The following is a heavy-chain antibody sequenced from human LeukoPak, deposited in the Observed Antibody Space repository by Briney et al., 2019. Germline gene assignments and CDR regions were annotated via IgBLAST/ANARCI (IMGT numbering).Heavy chain of an antibody. CDR3: VRGPYGSSITNWFDP. Sequence: PSETLSLTCSVSGGSITGYSWSWIRQTPGKGLEWIGYIYYNGDTHYNPSLNSRLSMSVDTPNKQFSLNLRSVTAADTAVYYCVRGPYGSSITNWFDPWGQGLLVTVSS. D-gene: IGHD3-10*01. J-gene: IGHJ5*02. V-gene: IGHV4-59*01. CDR1: GGSITGYS. CDR2: IYYNGDT.